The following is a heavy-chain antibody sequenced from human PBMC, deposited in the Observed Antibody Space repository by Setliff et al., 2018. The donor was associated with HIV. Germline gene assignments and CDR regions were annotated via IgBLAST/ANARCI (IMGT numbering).Heavy chain of an antibody. Sequence: SETLSLTCTVSGGSNSHSHWSWIRQPPGKGLEWIVYVWHNGTTKYNPSLESRVTISLHTSKNRFSLKLSSVTAADPAVFYCVTYGGGEGGRGYWGQGTLVTVSS. J-gene: IGHJ4*02. CDR2: VWHNGTT. CDR3: VTYGGGEGGRGY. D-gene: IGHD1-26*01. CDR1: GGSNSHSH. V-gene: IGHV4-59*01.